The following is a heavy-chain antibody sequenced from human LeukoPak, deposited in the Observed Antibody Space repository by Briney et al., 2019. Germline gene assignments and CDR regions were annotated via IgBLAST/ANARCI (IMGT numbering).Heavy chain of an antibody. J-gene: IGHJ3*02. D-gene: IGHD1-7*01. Sequence: ASVKVSCKASGGTFSSYAISWVRQAPGQGLEWMGGIIPIFGTANYAQKFQGRVTITTDESTSTAYMELSSLRSEDTAVYYCARQGFNWNYQGGAFDIWGQGTMVTVSS. V-gene: IGHV1-69*05. CDR3: ARQGFNWNYQGGAFDI. CDR2: IIPIFGTA. CDR1: GGTFSSYA.